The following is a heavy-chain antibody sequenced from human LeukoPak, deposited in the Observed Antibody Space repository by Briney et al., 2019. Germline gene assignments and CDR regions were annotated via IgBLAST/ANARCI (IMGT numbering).Heavy chain of an antibody. CDR3: ARGGPRSFYYDYVWGSYRSPFYYYGMDV. V-gene: IGHV1-8*01. J-gene: IGHJ6*02. CDR2: MNPNSGNT. D-gene: IGHD3-16*02. Sequence: ASVKVSCKASGYTFTSYDINWVRQATGQGLEWMGWMNPNSGNTGYAQKFQGRVTMTRNTSISTAYMELSSLRSEDTAVYYCARGGPRSFYYDYVWGSYRSPFYYYGMDVWGQGTTVTVSS. CDR1: GYTFTSYD.